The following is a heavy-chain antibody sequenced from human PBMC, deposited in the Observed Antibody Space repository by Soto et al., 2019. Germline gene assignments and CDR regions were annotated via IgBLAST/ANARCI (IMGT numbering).Heavy chain of an antibody. J-gene: IGHJ6*02. CDR2: INHSGST. Sequence: KPSETLYLTCAVYGGSFSGYYWSWIRQPPGKGLEWIGEINHSGSTNYNPSLKSRVTISVDTSKNQFSLKLSSVTAADTAVYYCARNGSYYDFWSGYYFGGGMDVWGQGTTVTVSS. CDR1: GGSFSGYY. V-gene: IGHV4-34*01. D-gene: IGHD3-3*01. CDR3: ARNGSYYDFWSGYYFGGGMDV.